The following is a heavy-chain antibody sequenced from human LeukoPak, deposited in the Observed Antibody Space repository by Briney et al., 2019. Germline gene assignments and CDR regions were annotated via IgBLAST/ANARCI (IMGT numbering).Heavy chain of an antibody. D-gene: IGHD3-3*01. Sequence: GASVKVSCKASGYTFTGYYMHWVRQAPGQGLEWMGWINPNSGGTNYAQKFQGRVTMTRDTSISTAYMELSRLRSDDTAVYYCARDPFTYYDFWSGYYGFDYWGQGTLVTVSS. J-gene: IGHJ4*02. CDR2: INPNSGGT. CDR1: GYTFTGYY. V-gene: IGHV1-2*02. CDR3: ARDPFTYYDFWSGYYGFDY.